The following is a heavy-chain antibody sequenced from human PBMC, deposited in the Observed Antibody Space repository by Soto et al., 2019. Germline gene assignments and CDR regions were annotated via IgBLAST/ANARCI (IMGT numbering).Heavy chain of an antibody. V-gene: IGHV1-46*01. D-gene: IGHD6-6*01. Sequence: GASVKVSCKASGYTFTSYYMHWVRQAPGQGLEWMGIINPSGGSTSYAQKFQGRVTMTRDTSTGTVYMELSSLRSEDTAVYYCARSWSIAAPSPDAFDIWGQGTMVTVSS. CDR1: GYTFTSYY. CDR2: INPSGGST. CDR3: ARSWSIAAPSPDAFDI. J-gene: IGHJ3*02.